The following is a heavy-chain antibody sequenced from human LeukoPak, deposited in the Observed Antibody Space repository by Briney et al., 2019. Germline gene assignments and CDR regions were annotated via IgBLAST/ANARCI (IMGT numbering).Heavy chain of an antibody. J-gene: IGHJ4*02. CDR1: GGSITSHS. D-gene: IGHD3-16*02. CDR3: ARARSGLRLGELSFEDY. CDR2: SYYSGTT. Sequence: SETLSLTCNVSGGSITSHSWNWIRQSPGKGLEWIGYSYYSGTTNYSPSLKSRVTISLDTSKNQISLKLTSVTAADTAVYYCARARSGLRLGELSFEDYWGQGTLVTVSS. V-gene: IGHV4-59*11.